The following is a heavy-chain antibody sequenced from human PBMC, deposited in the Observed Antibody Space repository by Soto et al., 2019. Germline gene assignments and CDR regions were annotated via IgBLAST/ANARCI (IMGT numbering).Heavy chain of an antibody. J-gene: IGHJ6*03. CDR2: ISDSGGST. CDR3: AKGLGHYYYMDV. V-gene: IGHV3-23*01. Sequence: GGSLRLSCAASGFTFSSYTMSWVRQAPGKGLEWVSAISDSGGSTYYADSVKGRFTISRDNSKHTLFLQVNSLRAEDTAVYYCAKGLGHYYYMDVWGKGTTVTVSS. CDR1: GFTFSSYT.